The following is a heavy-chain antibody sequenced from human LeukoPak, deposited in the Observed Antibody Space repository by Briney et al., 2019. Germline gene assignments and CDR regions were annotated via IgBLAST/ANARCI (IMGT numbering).Heavy chain of an antibody. CDR2: INHSGST. V-gene: IGHV4-34*01. D-gene: IGHD4-23*01. CDR3: ARVGVDYSGNIIKYYFDY. Sequence: SSETLSLTCAVYGGSFSGYYWSWIRQPPGKGLEWIGEINHSGSTNYNPSLKSRVTISVDTSKNQFSLKLSPVIAADTAVYYCARVGVDYSGNIIKYYFDYWGQGTLVTVSS. J-gene: IGHJ4*02. CDR1: GGSFSGYY.